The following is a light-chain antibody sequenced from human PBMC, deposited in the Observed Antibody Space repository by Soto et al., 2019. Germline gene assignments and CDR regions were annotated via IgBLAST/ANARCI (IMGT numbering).Light chain of an antibody. CDR3: SSYATSRTRDVL. J-gene: IGLJ2*01. V-gene: IGLV2-14*03. CDR1: SSDVGGYNY. CDR2: DVS. Sequence: QSVLTQPASVSGSPGQSITISCTGTSSDVGGYNYVSWYQHHPGKAPKLVIYDVSNRPSGISNRFSGSKSGNTASLTISGLQAEDEADYYCSSYATSRTRDVLFGGGTKLTVL.